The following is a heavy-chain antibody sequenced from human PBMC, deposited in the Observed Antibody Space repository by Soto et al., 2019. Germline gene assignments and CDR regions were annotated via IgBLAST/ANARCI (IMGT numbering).Heavy chain of an antibody. V-gene: IGHV1-18*01. CDR1: GYTFSNYG. D-gene: IGHD6-19*01. Sequence: QVQLVQSGAEVKKPGASVTVSCKTSGYTFSNYGINWVRQAPGQGLEWMGWISGYNGNTNYAQTVQGRVPMTTDTSTGTVYMALRSLKSDDTAIYYCSRFIMVGGWFDPNYYHGMDVWGQGTTVTVSS. CDR3: SRFIMVGGWFDPNYYHGMDV. CDR2: ISGYNGNT. J-gene: IGHJ6*02.